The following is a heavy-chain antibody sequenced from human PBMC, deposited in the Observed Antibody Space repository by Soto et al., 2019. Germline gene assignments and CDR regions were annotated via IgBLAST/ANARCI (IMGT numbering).Heavy chain of an antibody. CDR2: ISSNGGST. V-gene: IGHV3-64*01. CDR1: GFTFSSYA. CDR3: ASRIDYGDYERAFDI. D-gene: IGHD4-17*01. J-gene: IGHJ3*02. Sequence: EVQLVESGGGLVQPGGSLRLSCAASGFTFSSYAMHWVRQAPGKGLEYVSAISSNGGSTYYANSVKGRFTISRDNSKNTLYLQMGSLRAEDMAVYYCASRIDYGDYERAFDIWGQGTMVTVSS.